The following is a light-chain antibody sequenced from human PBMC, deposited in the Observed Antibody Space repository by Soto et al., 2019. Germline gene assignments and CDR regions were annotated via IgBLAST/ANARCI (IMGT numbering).Light chain of an antibody. CDR2: EVS. Sequence: QSALTQPASVSGSPGQSITISCTGTSSDVGDYNCVSWYQQHPGKAPKLIIYEVSNRPSGVSNHFSGSKSGNTASLTISGLQAEDEADYYCSSYTTSSTLWVFGGGTQLTVL. CDR1: SSDVGDYNC. V-gene: IGLV2-14*01. CDR3: SSYTTSSTLWV. J-gene: IGLJ3*02.